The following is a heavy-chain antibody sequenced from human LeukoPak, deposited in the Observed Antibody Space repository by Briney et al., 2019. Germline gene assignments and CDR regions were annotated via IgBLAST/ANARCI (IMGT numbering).Heavy chain of an antibody. CDR2: INHSVST. D-gene: IGHD2-15*01. J-gene: IGHJ5*02. CDR1: GGSFSGDY. CDR3: ARGGRIVVVVAARRYNWFDP. V-gene: IGHV4-34*01. Sequence: PSETLSLTCAVYGGSFSGDYWSGIRQPPGKGLEWIGEINHSVSTNYSPSLKSRVTISVDTSKNQYPLKLSSVTAADTAVYYCARGGRIVVVVAARRYNWFDPWGQGTLVTVSS.